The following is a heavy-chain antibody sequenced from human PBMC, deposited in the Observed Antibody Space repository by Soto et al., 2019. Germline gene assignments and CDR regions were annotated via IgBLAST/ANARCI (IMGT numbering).Heavy chain of an antibody. V-gene: IGHV3-30*03. Sequence: QVQLVESGGGVVQPGRSLRLSCAASGSPFTTYGMHWVREGPGKGLEWVAVISYDGSNKYYADSVKGRFTISRDNSKNTLYLQMTSLRPEDTALYYCVGGQYYFDYRGQGTLVTVSS. D-gene: IGHD3-10*01. J-gene: IGHJ4*02. CDR1: GSPFTTYG. CDR2: ISYDGSNK. CDR3: VGGQYYFDY.